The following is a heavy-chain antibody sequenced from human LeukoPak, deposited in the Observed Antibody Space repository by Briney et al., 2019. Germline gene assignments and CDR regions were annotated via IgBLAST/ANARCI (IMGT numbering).Heavy chain of an antibody. CDR3: ARFGTTVTRNY. D-gene: IGHD4-17*01. CDR2: INNSGSTI. CDR1: GCTFSSYE. Sequence: GGALRLSFAATGCTFSSYEMNGVRQAPGKGREGVSYINNSGSTIYYADSVKDRFTISRDNAKNALYLQINSLRGEETGVYYCARFGTTVTRNYWGQGTLVTVPS. J-gene: IGHJ4*02. V-gene: IGHV3-48*03.